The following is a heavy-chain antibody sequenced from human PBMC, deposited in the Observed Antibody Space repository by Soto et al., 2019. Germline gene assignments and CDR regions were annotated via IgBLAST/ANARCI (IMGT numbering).Heavy chain of an antibody. J-gene: IGHJ6*02. V-gene: IGHV3-11*01. Sequence: PGESLRLSCAASGFTLSDYYMTWVRQTPGKGLEWISYISSTGGTDNYADAVKGRFTISRDNIKNSLFLQMTSLRDEDTAVYYCARDGLDYYGLDVWGQGTTVTVSS. CDR2: ISSTGGTD. CDR3: ARDGLDYYGLDV. CDR1: GFTLSDYY.